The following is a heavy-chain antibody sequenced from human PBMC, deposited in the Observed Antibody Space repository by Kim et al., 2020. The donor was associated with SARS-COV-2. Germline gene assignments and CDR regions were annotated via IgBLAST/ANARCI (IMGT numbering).Heavy chain of an antibody. Sequence: SVKVSCKASGGTFSSYAIRWVRQAPGQGLEWMGGIIPIFGTANYAQKFQGRVTITADESTSTAYMELSSLRSEDTAVYYCASATYYYDSSGYTGLDYWGQGTLVTVSS. V-gene: IGHV1-69*13. CDR2: IIPIFGTA. CDR1: GGTFSSYA. CDR3: ASATYYYDSSGYTGLDY. J-gene: IGHJ4*02. D-gene: IGHD3-22*01.